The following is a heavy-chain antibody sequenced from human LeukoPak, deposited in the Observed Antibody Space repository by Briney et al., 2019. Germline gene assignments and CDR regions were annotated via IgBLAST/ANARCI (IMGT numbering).Heavy chain of an antibody. V-gene: IGHV3-7*05. CDR3: ARDLRVVITGSFDS. CDR1: GFTFSSDW. J-gene: IGHJ4*02. CDR2: IKHDGSEK. D-gene: IGHD3-22*01. Sequence: GGSLRLSCAASGFTFSSDWMSWVRQAPGKGLEWVANIKHDGSEKYYVDSVKGRFTISRDNAKNSLYLQLNSLRAEDTAVYYCARDLRVVITGSFDSWGQGTLVTVSS.